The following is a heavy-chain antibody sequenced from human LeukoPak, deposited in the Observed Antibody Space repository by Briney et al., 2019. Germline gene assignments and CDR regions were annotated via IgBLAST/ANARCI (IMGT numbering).Heavy chain of an antibody. D-gene: IGHD3-22*01. Sequence: PGGSLRLSCAASGFTFSSYTMNWVRQAPGKGLEWISSIRTGNNDIYYADSLKGRFTISRDSSKNTLYLQMNSLRAEDTAVYYCAKDRGYHYDSSGYYRMDAFDIWGQGTMVTVPS. CDR3: AKDRGYHYDSSGYYRMDAFDI. J-gene: IGHJ3*02. V-gene: IGHV3-21*01. CDR2: IRTGNNDI. CDR1: GFTFSSYT.